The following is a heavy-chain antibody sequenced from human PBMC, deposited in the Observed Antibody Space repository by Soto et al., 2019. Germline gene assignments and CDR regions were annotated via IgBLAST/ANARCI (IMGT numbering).Heavy chain of an antibody. V-gene: IGHV3-23*01. J-gene: IGHJ6*04. D-gene: IGHD5-18*01. CDR1: GFTFSSYA. Sequence: PGGSLRLSCAASGFTFSSYAMSWVRQAPGKGLEWVSAISGSGGSTYYADSVKGRFTISRDNSKNTLYLQMNSLKTEDTAVYYCTTDPDTAMAHCSTCYYYGRDVWGKGTTVTVSS. CDR2: ISGSGGST. CDR3: TTDPDTAMAHCSTCYYYGRDV.